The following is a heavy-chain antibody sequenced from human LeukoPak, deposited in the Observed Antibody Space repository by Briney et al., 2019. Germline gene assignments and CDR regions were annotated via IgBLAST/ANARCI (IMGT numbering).Heavy chain of an antibody. D-gene: IGHD3-22*01. CDR1: SASISSSY. CDR2: IHTNGNT. Sequence: SETLSLTCTVSSASISSSYWSWLRQPPGKGLEWIAYIHTNGNTNSNPSLKSRVTVSVDASKNQFSLMLRSVAAADTALYYCSRGYYDSRGFSNPFDSWGQGTPVTVSS. V-gene: IGHV4-4*08. CDR3: SRGYYDSRGFSNPFDS. J-gene: IGHJ4*01.